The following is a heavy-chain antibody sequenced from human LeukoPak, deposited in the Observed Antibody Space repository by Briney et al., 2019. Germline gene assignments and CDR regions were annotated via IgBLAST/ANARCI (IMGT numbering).Heavy chain of an antibody. CDR3: ARRNSGSLDS. J-gene: IGHJ4*02. CDR1: VVSASRNSAA. CDR2: TYYSSQWYN. D-gene: IGHD1-26*01. Sequence: SQTLSLTCAISVVSASRNSAACHWISQSPSRGLEWRGRTYYSSQWYNDYAASVKSRTTINPDTTKHQFPLQLTSVTPEDAAVYYCARRNSGSLDSWGQGILDTVSS. V-gene: IGHV6-1*01.